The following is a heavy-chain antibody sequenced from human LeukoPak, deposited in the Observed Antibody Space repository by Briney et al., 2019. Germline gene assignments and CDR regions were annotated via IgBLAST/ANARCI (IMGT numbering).Heavy chain of an antibody. D-gene: IGHD2-2*01. Sequence: GGSLRLSCAASGFTVSSYYMSWVRQAPGKGLEYVSAISSNGVSTYYADSVKGRFTISRDNSKNTLYLQMSSLRAEDTAVYYCLKGYCSSISCYGDYWGQGTLVTVSS. CDR2: ISSNGVST. CDR3: LKGYCSSISCYGDY. CDR1: GFTVSSYY. V-gene: IGHV3-64D*09. J-gene: IGHJ4*02.